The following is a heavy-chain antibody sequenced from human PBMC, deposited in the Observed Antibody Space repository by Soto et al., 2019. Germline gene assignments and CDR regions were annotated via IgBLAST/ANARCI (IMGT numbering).Heavy chain of an antibody. CDR2: IYPGDADI. Sequence: GESLKISWKGSVYRFTSFWIGWVRQMPGKGLEWLGIIYPGDADIRYTPSFQGQVTMSADKSISTAYLQWSSLKASDTAIYYCARGIEMARIGWGDPWGQGNRGTVSA. CDR3: ARGIEMARIGWGDP. V-gene: IGHV5-51*01. CDR1: VYRFTSFW. D-gene: IGHD3-16*01. J-gene: IGHJ5*02.